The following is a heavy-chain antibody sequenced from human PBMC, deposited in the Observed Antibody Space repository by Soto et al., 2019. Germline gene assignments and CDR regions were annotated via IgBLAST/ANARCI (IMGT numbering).Heavy chain of an antibody. CDR1: GFSFSRFW. D-gene: IGHD5-18*01. CDR2: IYSDGSGP. V-gene: IGHV3-74*03. J-gene: IGHJ4*02. Sequence: GGSLRLSCAASGFSFSRFWMHWVRQAPGKGLVWVSRIYSDGSGPMYADSVKGRFTTSRDNAKSTLYLQMNSLRAEDTAVYYCATLNSFGSDYWGQGTLVTVSS. CDR3: ATLNSFGSDY.